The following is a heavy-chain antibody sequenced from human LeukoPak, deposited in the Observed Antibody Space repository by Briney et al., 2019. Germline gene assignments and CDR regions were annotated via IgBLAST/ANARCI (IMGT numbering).Heavy chain of an antibody. Sequence: GGSLRLSCAASGFTFSTYSMNWVRQAPGKGLEWVSSISSSSSYIYYAGSVKGRFTISRDNSKNTLYLQMNSLKPEDTAVYYCAKDRGSGWYAAYYYGMDVWGQGTTVIVSS. V-gene: IGHV3-21*01. J-gene: IGHJ6*02. CDR1: GFTFSTYS. D-gene: IGHD6-19*01. CDR2: ISSSSSYI. CDR3: AKDRGSGWYAAYYYGMDV.